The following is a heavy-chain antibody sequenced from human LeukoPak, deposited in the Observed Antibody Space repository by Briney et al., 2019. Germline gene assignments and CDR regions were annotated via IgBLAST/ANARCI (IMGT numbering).Heavy chain of an antibody. J-gene: IGHJ4*02. D-gene: IGHD6-13*01. CDR2: ISYDGSNK. CDR1: RFTFSSYA. V-gene: IGHV3-30-3*01. Sequence: GRSLRLSCAASRFTFSSYAVHWVRQAPGKGLEWVAVISYDGSNKYYADSVKGRFTISRDNSKNTLYLQMNSLRAEDTAVYYCARDAFSSWYPGYFDYRGQGTLVTVSS. CDR3: ARDAFSSWYPGYFDY.